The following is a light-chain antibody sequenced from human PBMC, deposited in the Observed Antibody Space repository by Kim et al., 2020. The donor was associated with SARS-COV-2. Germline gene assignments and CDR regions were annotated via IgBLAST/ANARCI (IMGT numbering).Light chain of an antibody. Sequence: QSALTQPASVSGSPGQSITISCTGTSSDVGSYNLVSWYQQHPGKAPKLMIYEVSKRPSGVSNRFSGSKSGYTASLTISGLQAEDEADYYCCSYAGSSTLFGGGTQLTVL. CDR2: EVS. CDR1: SSDVGSYNL. J-gene: IGLJ2*01. CDR3: CSYAGSSTL. V-gene: IGLV2-23*02.